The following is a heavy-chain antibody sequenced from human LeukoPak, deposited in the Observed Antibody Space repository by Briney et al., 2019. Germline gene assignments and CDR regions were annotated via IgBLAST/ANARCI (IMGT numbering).Heavy chain of an antibody. CDR1: GGPISRRSYY. Sequence: TSETLSLTCTVSGGPISRRSYYWRWVRQPPGKGLGWIGISYYSGSPYSNRYLRSRVTISVDTSKNQFSLKLSSVTAADTAVYYCARGIIAVAGAHRYYYYYMDVWGKGTTVTVSS. CDR3: ARGIIAVAGAHRYYYYYMDV. J-gene: IGHJ6*03. D-gene: IGHD6-19*01. CDR2: SYYSGSP. V-gene: IGHV4-39*01.